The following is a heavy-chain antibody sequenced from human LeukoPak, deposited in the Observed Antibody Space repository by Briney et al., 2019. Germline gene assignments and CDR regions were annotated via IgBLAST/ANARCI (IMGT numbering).Heavy chain of an antibody. CDR1: GGSISSYY. CDR2: IYYSGTT. Sequence: SETLSLTCTVSGGSISSYYWSWIRQPTGKGLEWIGYIYYSGTTNYNPSLKSRVTMSVDMSKNQFSLKLSSVTAADTAVYYCARRSSSWKNWFDPWGQGTLVTVSS. CDR3: ARRSSSWKNWFDP. D-gene: IGHD6-13*01. J-gene: IGHJ5*02. V-gene: IGHV4-59*01.